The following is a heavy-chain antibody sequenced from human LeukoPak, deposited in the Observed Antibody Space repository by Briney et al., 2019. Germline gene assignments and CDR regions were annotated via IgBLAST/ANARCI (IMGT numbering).Heavy chain of an antibody. V-gene: IGHV4-38-2*02. Sequence: PSETLSLTCTVSGHSIINSFYWGWIRQPPGKGLEWIGSIYHSGSTYYNPSLKSRVTISVDTSKNQFSLKLNSVTAADTAVYYCARHRAPGAFDYWGQGTLVTVSS. CDR3: ARHRAPGAFDY. CDR1: GHSIINSFY. J-gene: IGHJ4*02. CDR2: IYHSGST. D-gene: IGHD3-10*01.